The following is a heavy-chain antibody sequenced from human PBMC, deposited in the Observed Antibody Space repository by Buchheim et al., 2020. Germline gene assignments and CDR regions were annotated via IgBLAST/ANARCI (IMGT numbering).Heavy chain of an antibody. V-gene: IGHV4-59*01. CDR1: GGSISTSY. J-gene: IGHJ3*02. CDR3: ARAKSGAMIRGVSLYAFDI. Sequence: QVQLQESGPGLVKPSETLSLTCNVSGGSISTSYWSWLRQPPGKGLEWIGYISHSGSTNYKPSLKSRVTISGDTSKNQLSLKLASVTAADTAVYYCARAKSGAMIRGVSLYAFDIWGQGT. D-gene: IGHD3-22*01. CDR2: ISHSGST.